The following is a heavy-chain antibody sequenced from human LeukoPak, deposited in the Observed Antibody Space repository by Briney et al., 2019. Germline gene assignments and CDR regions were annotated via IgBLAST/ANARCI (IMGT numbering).Heavy chain of an antibody. CDR3: ARDYRFYMDV. D-gene: IGHD3-3*01. Sequence: GGSLRLSCAASGFTFSIYEMNWVRQAPGKGLEWISHINTDSSSIHYADSMKGRFTISRDNAKNSLYLQMNSLRAEDTAVYYCARDYRFYMDVWGKGTTVTVSS. CDR2: INTDSSSI. J-gene: IGHJ6*03. V-gene: IGHV3-48*04. CDR1: GFTFSIYE.